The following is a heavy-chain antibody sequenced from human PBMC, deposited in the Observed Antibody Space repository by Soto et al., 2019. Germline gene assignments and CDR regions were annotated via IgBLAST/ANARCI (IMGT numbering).Heavy chain of an antibody. CDR1: GYRFTNFW. D-gene: IGHD1-20*01. Sequence: PGESLKISCQGSGYRFTNFWIGWVRQRPGKGLEWMGIIYSRDSDTRYSPSFQGQVTISVDSSISTAYLQWSSLKASDTAIYYCAIAPYNQKDGEFDLWAQGTLVTFSS. V-gene: IGHV5-51*01. J-gene: IGHJ4*02. CDR2: IYSRDSDT. CDR3: AIAPYNQKDGEFDL.